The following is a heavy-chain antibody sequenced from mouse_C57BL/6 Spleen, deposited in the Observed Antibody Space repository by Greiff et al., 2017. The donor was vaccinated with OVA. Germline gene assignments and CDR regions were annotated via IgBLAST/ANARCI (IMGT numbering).Heavy chain of an antibody. D-gene: IGHD4-1*01. CDR2: IDPSDSYT. CDR3: ARSPGRGAWFAY. V-gene: IGHV1-69*01. Sequence: QVQLQQPGAELVMPGASVKLSCKASGYTFTSYWMHWVKQRPGQGLEWIGEIDPSDSYTNYNQKFKGKSTLTVDKSSSTAYMQLSSRTSEDSAVYYCARSPGRGAWFAYWGQGTLVTVSA. CDR1: GYTFTSYW. J-gene: IGHJ3*01.